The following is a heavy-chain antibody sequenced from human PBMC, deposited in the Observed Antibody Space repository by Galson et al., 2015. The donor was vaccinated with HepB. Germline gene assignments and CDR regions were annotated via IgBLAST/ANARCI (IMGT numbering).Heavy chain of an antibody. V-gene: IGHV3-30-3*01. CDR1: GFTFSSYA. D-gene: IGHD3-16*01. Sequence: SLRLSCAASGFTFSSYAMHWVRQAPGKGLEWVAVISYDGSNKYYADSVKGRFTISRDNSKNTLYLQMNSLRAEDTAVYYCARVGPPVDVWGQGTTVTVSS. CDR2: ISYDGSNK. J-gene: IGHJ6*02. CDR3: ARVGPPVDV.